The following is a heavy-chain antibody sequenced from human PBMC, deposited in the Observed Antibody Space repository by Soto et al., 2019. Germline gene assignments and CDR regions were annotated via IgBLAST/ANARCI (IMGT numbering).Heavy chain of an antibody. V-gene: IGHV4-4*07. Sequence: QVQLQESGPGLVKPSETLSLTCTVSGASISGYYWSWIRKSAGKGLEWIGRIYATGTTDYNPSLKSRVMMPVDTSKKQFSRKLRSVTAADTAVYYCVRDGTKTLRDWFDPWGQGISVTVSS. CDR3: VRDGTKTLRDWFDP. CDR2: IYATGTT. CDR1: GASISGYY. J-gene: IGHJ5*02. D-gene: IGHD1-1*01.